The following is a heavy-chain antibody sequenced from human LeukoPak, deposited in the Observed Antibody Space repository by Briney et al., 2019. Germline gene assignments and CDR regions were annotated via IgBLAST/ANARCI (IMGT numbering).Heavy chain of an antibody. CDR2: IKSRKDGETA. D-gene: IGHD1-26*01. CDR1: DFTFTKSW. CDR3: TRSIAGAGFGGY. J-gene: IGHJ4*02. Sequence: GGSLRLSCAASDFTFTKSWMTWVRQAPGKGLEWVGRIKSRKDGETADYDAPVTGRFTISRDDSKNTLYLQMNSLKTEDTAVYYCTRSIAGAGFGGYWGQGTLVTVSS. V-gene: IGHV3-15*01.